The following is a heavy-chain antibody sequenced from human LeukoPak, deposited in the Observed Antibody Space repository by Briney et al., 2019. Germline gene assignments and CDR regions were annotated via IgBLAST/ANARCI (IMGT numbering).Heavy chain of an antibody. V-gene: IGHV3-21*01. Sequence: SGGSLRLSCAASGFTFSSYSMNWVRQAPGKGLEWVSSISSSSSYIYYADSVKGRFTISRDNAKNSLYLQMNSLRAEDTAVYYCARDLGATGVVVTAKRFDYWGQGTLVTVSS. CDR1: GFTFSSYS. D-gene: IGHD2-21*02. J-gene: IGHJ4*02. CDR2: ISSSSSYI. CDR3: ARDLGATGVVVTAKRFDY.